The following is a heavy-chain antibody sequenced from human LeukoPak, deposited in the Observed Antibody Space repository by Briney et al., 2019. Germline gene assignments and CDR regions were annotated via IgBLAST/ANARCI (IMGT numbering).Heavy chain of an antibody. D-gene: IGHD1-14*01. V-gene: IGHV4-59*04. CDR2: IYYSGST. CDR3: ARPRKDRSYYFDY. Sequence: SETLSLTCSVSGGSINNYWWNWIRQPPGKGLEWIGYIYYSGSTYYNPSLKSRVTISVDTSKNQFSLKLSSVTAADTAVYYCARPRKDRSYYFDYWGQGTLVTVSS. CDR1: GGSINNYW. J-gene: IGHJ4*02.